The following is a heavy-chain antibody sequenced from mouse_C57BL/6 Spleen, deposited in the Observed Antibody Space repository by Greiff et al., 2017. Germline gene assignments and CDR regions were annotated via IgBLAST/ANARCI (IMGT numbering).Heavy chain of an antibody. CDR1: GYTFTSYW. D-gene: IGHD1-1*01. CDR3: AREYGSSPYWYFDV. V-gene: IGHV1-55*01. J-gene: IGHJ1*03. CDR2: IYPGSGST. Sequence: QVQLQQPGAELVKPGASVKMSCKASGYTFTSYWITWVKQRPGQGLEWIGDIYPGSGSTNYNEKFKSKATLTVDTSSSTAYMQLSSLTSEDSAVYYCAREYGSSPYWYFDVWGTGTTVTVSS.